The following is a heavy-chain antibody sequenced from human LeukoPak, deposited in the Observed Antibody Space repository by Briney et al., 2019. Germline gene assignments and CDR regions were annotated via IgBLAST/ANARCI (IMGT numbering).Heavy chain of an antibody. J-gene: IGHJ4*02. CDR2: IYSGGST. CDR1: GFTVSSNY. CDR3: AREGSGNSGYDGSFDY. Sequence: PGGSLRLSCAASGFTVSSNYMSWVRQAPGKGLEWVSVIYSGGSTYYADSVKGRFTISRDNSKNTLYLQMNSLRAEDTAGYYCAREGSGNSGYDGSFDYWGQGTLVTVSS. D-gene: IGHD5-12*01. V-gene: IGHV3-66*01.